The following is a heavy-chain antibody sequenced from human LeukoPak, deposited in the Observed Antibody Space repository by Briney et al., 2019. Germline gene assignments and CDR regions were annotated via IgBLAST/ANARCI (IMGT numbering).Heavy chain of an antibody. CDR2: INHSGST. V-gene: IGHV4-34*01. Sequence: SETLSLTCAVYGGSFSGYYWSWVRQPPGKGLEWIGEINHSGSTNYNPSLKSRVTISVDTSKNQFSLKLSSVTAADTAVYYCARRGRLLSYYYYYMDVWGKGTTVTTSS. CDR1: GGSFSGYY. CDR3: ARRGRLLSYYYYYMDV. D-gene: IGHD2-2*01. J-gene: IGHJ6*03.